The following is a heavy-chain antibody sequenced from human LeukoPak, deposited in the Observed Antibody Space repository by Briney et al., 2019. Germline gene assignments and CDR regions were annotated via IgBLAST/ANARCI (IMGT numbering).Heavy chain of an antibody. CDR1: GYTLTELS. J-gene: IGHJ4*02. CDR3: ATGCSGGSCYFDY. CDR2: FDPEDGET. Sequence: ASVKVSCKVSGYTLTELSMHWVRQAPGKGLEWMGGFDPEDGETIYAQKFQGRVTMTKDTSTDTAYMELSSLRSEDTAVYYCATGCSGGSCYFDYWGQGTLVTVSS. V-gene: IGHV1-24*01. D-gene: IGHD2-15*01.